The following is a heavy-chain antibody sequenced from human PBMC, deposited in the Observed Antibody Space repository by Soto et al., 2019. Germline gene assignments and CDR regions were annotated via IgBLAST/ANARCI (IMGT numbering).Heavy chain of an antibody. CDR3: ARAIVVVVAATDHYGMAV. V-gene: IGHV1-2*04. J-gene: IGHJ6*02. D-gene: IGHD2-15*01. CDR1: GYTFTGYY. Sequence: GASVKVSCKASGYTFTGYYMHWVRQAPGQGHEWIGWINPNSGGTNFAQNFQGWVTMTRDTSISTVYMELSRLRSDDTAVYYCARAIVVVVAATDHYGMAVWGQGTTVTVSS. CDR2: INPNSGGT.